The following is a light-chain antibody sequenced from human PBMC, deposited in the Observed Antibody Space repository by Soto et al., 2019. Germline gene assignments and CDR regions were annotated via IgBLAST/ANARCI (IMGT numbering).Light chain of an antibody. Sequence: EIVMRQSPSTSAVSPGERATLSCRASQSVRSNLAWYQQKPGQAPRLLIYGASTRATGIPARFSGSGSATDFTLTINSLEPEDSAVYYCQQRSNWPLTFGGGTKVDIK. CDR3: QQRSNWPLT. J-gene: IGKJ4*01. V-gene: IGKV3-11*01. CDR1: QSVRSN. CDR2: GAS.